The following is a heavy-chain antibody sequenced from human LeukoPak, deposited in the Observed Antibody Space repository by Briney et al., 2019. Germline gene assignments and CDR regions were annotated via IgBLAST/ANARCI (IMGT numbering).Heavy chain of an antibody. CDR2: IYSGGST. V-gene: IGHV3-53*01. D-gene: IGHD1-26*01. CDR3: VRDSVGLYYFNY. Sequence: PGGSLRLSCAASGFTVSSNYMRWVRQAPGKGLEWVSAIYSGGSTYYADSVKGRFTISRDNSKNTLYLQMNSLRAEDTAVYYCVRDSVGLYYFNYWGQGTLVTVSS. CDR1: GFTVSSNY. J-gene: IGHJ4*02.